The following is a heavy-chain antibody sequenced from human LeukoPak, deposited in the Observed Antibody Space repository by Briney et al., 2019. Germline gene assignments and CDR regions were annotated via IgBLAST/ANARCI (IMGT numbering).Heavy chain of an antibody. CDR3: ARDSYVWGSYRRFDY. Sequence: MASETLSLTCAVYGGSFSGYYWRWIRQPPGKGMEWIGEINHSGSTNYNPSLKSRVTISVDTSKNQFSLKLSSVTAADTAVYYCARDSYVWGSYRRFDYWGQGTLVTVSS. CDR2: INHSGST. CDR1: GGSFSGYY. D-gene: IGHD3-16*02. J-gene: IGHJ4*02. V-gene: IGHV4-34*01.